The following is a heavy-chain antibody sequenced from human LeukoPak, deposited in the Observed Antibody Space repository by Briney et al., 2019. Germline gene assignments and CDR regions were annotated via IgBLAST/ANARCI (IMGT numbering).Heavy chain of an antibody. CDR2: IYSGGST. CDR1: GFTVTSNY. CDR3: ARGFPGAQAYFDY. D-gene: IGHD3-10*01. V-gene: IGHV3-53*01. J-gene: IGHJ4*02. Sequence: GGSLRLSCAASGFTVTSNYMSWVRQAPGKGLEWVSVIYSGGSTYYADSVKGRFTISKDNSKNTLYLQMDSLRAEDTAVYYCARGFPGAQAYFDYRGQGTLVTVSS.